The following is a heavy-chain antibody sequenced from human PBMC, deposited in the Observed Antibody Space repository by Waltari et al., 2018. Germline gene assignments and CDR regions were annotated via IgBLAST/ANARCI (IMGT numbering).Heavy chain of an antibody. CDR2: IRYDGSNK. V-gene: IGHV3-30*02. CDR3: AEDLWGGYARSFDY. CDR1: GFTFSSYG. D-gene: IGHD5-12*01. Sequence: LRLSCAASGFTFSSYGMHWVRQAPGKGLEWVTFIRYDGSNKYYADSVKGRFTISRDNSKNTLYLQMNSLRAEDTAVYYCAEDLWGGYARSFDYWGQGTLVTVSS. J-gene: IGHJ4*01.